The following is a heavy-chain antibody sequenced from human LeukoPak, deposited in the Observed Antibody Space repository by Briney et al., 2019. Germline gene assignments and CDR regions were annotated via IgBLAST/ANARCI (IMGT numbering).Heavy chain of an antibody. CDR2: ISSGGGNT. CDR3: ANPPGVIAVADYYYYMDV. J-gene: IGHJ6*03. V-gene: IGHV3-23*01. CDR1: GFTFSSYS. D-gene: IGHD6-19*01. Sequence: GGSLRLSCAASGFTFSSYSMTWVRQAPGKGLEWVSSISSGGGNTYYADSVKGRFTISRDNAKNTMYLQMNSLRAEDTAVYYCANPPGVIAVADYYYYMDVWGKGTTVTVSS.